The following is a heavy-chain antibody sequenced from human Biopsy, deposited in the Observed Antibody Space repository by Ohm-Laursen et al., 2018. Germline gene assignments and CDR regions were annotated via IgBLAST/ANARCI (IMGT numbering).Heavy chain of an antibody. CDR2: ISGGGTI. CDR3: ANDYRWSPCCIDF. D-gene: IGHD3-16*01. CDR1: GFSFSDYP. J-gene: IGHJ6*02. Sequence: SLRLSCTASGFSFSDYPMSWIRQAPGRGLEWVSYISGGGTIYYGESTKGRVTIFRDNARNSLYLQMHILIAEVTAVYYCANDYRWSPCCIDFWGQGTTVTVSS. V-gene: IGHV3-11*01.